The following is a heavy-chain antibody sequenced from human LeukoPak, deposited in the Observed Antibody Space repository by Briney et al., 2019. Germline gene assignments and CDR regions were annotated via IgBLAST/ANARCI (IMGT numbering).Heavy chain of an antibody. J-gene: IGHJ6*03. V-gene: IGHV4-34*01. CDR2: INHSGST. CDR1: GGSFSGYY. CDR3: ARGGGYQLLFADYYYYYMDV. Sequence: PSETLSLTCAVYGGSFSGYYWSWIRQPPGKGLEWIGEINHSGSTNYNPSLKSRVTISVDTSKNQFSLKLSSVTAADTAVYYCARGGGYQLLFADYYYYYMDVWGKGTTVTVSS. D-gene: IGHD2-2*01.